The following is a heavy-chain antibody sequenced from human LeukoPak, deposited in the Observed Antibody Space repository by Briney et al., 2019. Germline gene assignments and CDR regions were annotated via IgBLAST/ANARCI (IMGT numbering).Heavy chain of an antibody. Sequence: ASVKVSCKASGGTFSSYAISWVRQAPGQGLEWMGRIIPILGIANYAQKFQGRVTITTDESTSTAYMELSSLRSEDTAVYYCARVDGSPDYWGQGTLVTVSS. D-gene: IGHD2-15*01. V-gene: IGHV1-69*04. CDR1: GGTFSSYA. CDR2: IIPILGIA. J-gene: IGHJ4*02. CDR3: ARVDGSPDY.